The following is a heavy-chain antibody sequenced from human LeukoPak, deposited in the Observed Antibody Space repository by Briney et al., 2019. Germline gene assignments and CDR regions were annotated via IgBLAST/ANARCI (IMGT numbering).Heavy chain of an antibody. CDR3: ARFGYGSGRPLDY. Sequence: GGSLRLSCAASGFPFSYYEMNWVRQAPGKGLGWVSYISSTGSTTYYADSVKGRFTISRDNAKNSLYLQMNSLRAEDTAVYYCARFGYGSGRPLDYWGQGTLVTVSS. V-gene: IGHV3-48*03. J-gene: IGHJ4*02. D-gene: IGHD3-10*01. CDR1: GFPFSYYE. CDR2: ISSTGSTT.